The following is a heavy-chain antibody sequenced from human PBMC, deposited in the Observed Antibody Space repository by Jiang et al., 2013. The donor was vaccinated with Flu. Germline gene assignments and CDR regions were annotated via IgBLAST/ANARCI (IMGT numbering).Heavy chain of an antibody. CDR3: ARGVGSSGWYDFDY. J-gene: IGHJ4*02. CDR2: TYYRSKWYN. D-gene: IGHD6-19*01. Sequence: SQTLSLTCAISGDSVSSNSVAWNWIRQSPSRGLEWLGRTYYRSKWYNDYAVSVKSRITINPDTSKNQFSLQLNSVTPEDTAVYYCARGVGSSGWYDFDYWGQGTLVTVSS. CDR1: GDSVSSNSVA. V-gene: IGHV6-1*01.